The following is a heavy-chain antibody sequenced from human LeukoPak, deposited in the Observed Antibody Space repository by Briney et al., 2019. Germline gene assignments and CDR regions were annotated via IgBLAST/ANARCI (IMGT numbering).Heavy chain of an antibody. V-gene: IGHV4-39*07. CDR1: GSSISSSSYY. J-gene: IGHJ4*02. CDR3: ARDVPYFDY. CDR2: IYYSGST. Sequence: SETLSLTCTVSGSSISSSSYYWGWIRQPPGKGLEWIGSIYYSGSTYYNPSLKSRVTISVDTSKNQFSLKLSSVTAADTAVYYCARDVPYFDYWGQGTLVTVSS. D-gene: IGHD2-2*01.